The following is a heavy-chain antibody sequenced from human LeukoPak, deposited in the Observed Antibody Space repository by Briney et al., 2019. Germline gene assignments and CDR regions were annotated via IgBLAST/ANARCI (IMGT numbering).Heavy chain of an antibody. CDR2: IKQDGSEK. J-gene: IGHJ4*02. Sequence: GGSLRLSCAASGFTFSTYWMSWVRQAPGKGLEWVANIKQDGSEKYYVDSVKGRFTISRDNAKNSVYLQMNSLRAEDTAVYYCARDQRNGWDRSFDYWGQGTLVTVSS. V-gene: IGHV3-7*05. CDR3: ARDQRNGWDRSFDY. CDR1: GFTFSTYW. D-gene: IGHD6-19*01.